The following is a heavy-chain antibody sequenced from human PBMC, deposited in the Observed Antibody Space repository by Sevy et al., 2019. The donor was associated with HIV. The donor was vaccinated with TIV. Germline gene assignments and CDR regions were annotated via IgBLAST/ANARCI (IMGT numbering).Heavy chain of an antibody. CDR3: AAYSCYGGIGY. CDR1: GYTFTSYG. J-gene: IGHJ4*02. V-gene: IGHV1-18*01. D-gene: IGHD5-12*01. CDR2: ISAYNGNT. Sequence: ASVKVSCKASGYTFTSYGISWVRPAPGQGLEWMGWISAYNGNTNYAQKLQGRVTMTTDTSTSTAYMELRSRRSDDTAVYYCAAYSCYGGIGYWGQGTLVTVSS.